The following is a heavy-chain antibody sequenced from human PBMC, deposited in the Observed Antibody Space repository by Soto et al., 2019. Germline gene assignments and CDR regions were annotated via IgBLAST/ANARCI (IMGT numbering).Heavy chain of an antibody. J-gene: IGHJ1*01. CDR1: GYTFTGYY. CDR2: INPNSGGT. CDR3: ARDGYYDSSGTIQPFQH. D-gene: IGHD3-22*01. Sequence: GASVKVSCXASGYTFTGYYMHWVRQAPGQGLEWMGWINPNSGGTNYAQKFQGWVTMTRDTSISTAYMELSRLRSDDTAVYYCARDGYYDSSGTIQPFQHWGQGTLVTVSS. V-gene: IGHV1-2*04.